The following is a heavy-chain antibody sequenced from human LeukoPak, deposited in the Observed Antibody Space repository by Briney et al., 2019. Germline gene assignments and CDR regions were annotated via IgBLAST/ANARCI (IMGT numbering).Heavy chain of an antibody. D-gene: IGHD2-2*02. Sequence: GASVKVSCKASGYTFTSYDINWVRQATGQGLEWMGWMNPNSGNTGYAQKFQGRVTITRNTSISTAYMELSSLRSEDTAVYYCARVAAEVVGAPGPIGFGWLRRDYYYMDVWGKGTTVTVSS. J-gene: IGHJ6*03. CDR2: MNPNSGNT. CDR3: ARVAAEVVGAPGPIGFGWLRRDYYYMDV. CDR1: GYTFTSYD. V-gene: IGHV1-8*03.